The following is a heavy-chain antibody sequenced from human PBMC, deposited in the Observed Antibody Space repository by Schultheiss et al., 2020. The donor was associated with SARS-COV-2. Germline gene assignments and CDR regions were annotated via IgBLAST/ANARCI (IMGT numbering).Heavy chain of an antibody. V-gene: IGHV1-18*01. CDR3: ARTSIAARPSDYYYYGMDV. D-gene: IGHD6-6*01. CDR1: GYTFTSYG. J-gene: IGHJ6*02. Sequence: GESLKISCKASGYTFTSYGISWVRQAPGQGLEWMGWISAYNGNTNYAQKLQGRVTMTTDTSTSTAYMELRSLRSDDTAVYYCARTSIAARPSDYYYYGMDVWGQGTTVTVSS. CDR2: ISAYNGNT.